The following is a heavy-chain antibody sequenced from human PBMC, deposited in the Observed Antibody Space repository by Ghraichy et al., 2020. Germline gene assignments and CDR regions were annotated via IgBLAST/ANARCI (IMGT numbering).Heavy chain of an antibody. Sequence: GGSLRLSCAASGFTFSSYAMHWVRQAPGKGLEWVAVISYDGSNKYYADSVKGRFTISRDNSKNTLYLQMNSLRAEDTAVYYCARDLENYSGGFDYWGQGTLVTVSS. CDR3: ARDLENYSGGFDY. CDR1: GFTFSSYA. V-gene: IGHV3-30*04. CDR2: ISYDGSNK. J-gene: IGHJ4*02. D-gene: IGHD1-26*01.